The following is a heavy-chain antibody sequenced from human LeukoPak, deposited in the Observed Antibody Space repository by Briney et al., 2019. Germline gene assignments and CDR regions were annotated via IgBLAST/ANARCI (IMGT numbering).Heavy chain of an antibody. V-gene: IGHV4-39*07. J-gene: IGHJ4*02. CDR3: ATGLLRGVFDY. CDR2: IYYTRST. D-gene: IGHD2-15*01. Sequence: SETLSLTCTVSGGSISSSSYYWGWIRQPPGKGLEWIGSIYYTRSTYYNPSLKSRVTISVDRSKNQFSLKLSSVTAADTAVYYCATGLLRGVFDYWGQGTLVTVSS. CDR1: GGSISSSSYY.